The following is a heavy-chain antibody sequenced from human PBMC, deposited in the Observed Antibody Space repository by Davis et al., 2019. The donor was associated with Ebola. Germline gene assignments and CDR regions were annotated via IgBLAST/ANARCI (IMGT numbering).Heavy chain of an antibody. V-gene: IGHV1-18*01. CDR1: GGTFSSYT. CDR3: ARTIAAGDWFDP. J-gene: IGHJ5*02. D-gene: IGHD6-25*01. CDR2: ISAYNGNT. Sequence: AASVKVSCKASGGTFSSYTISWVRQAPGQGLEWMGWISAYNGNTNYAQKLQGRVTMTTDTSTSTAYMELRSLRSDDTAVYYCARTIAAGDWFDPWGQGTLVTVSS.